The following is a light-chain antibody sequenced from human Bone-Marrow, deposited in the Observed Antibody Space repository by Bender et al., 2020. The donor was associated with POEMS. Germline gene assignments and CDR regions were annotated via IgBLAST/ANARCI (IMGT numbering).Light chain of an antibody. CDR2: DDS. CDR1: NIGSYA. J-gene: IGLJ2*01. CDR3: EVWFGSSDHVQ. V-gene: IGLV3-21*02. Sequence: SYVLTQPPSVSVAPGQTATITCGGNNIGSYAVHWYQQKPGQAPVLVVHDDSDRPSGIPDRYSGSNSGNTATLTISRVEAGDEADYHCEVWFGSSDHVQFGGGTKLTVL.